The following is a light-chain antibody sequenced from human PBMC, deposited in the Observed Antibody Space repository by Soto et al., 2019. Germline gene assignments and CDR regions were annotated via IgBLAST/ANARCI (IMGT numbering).Light chain of an antibody. CDR3: QQYKSWPIT. J-gene: IGKJ5*01. V-gene: IGKV3D-15*01. CDR2: GVS. Sequence: EIVMTQSPATLSLSPGDTATLSCRASQSVDTNLAWYVQKPGQAPRRLMYGVSTWVPGVTARFSGSGSGTEFTRTISSLQSEDFAIYYGQQYKSWPITFGQGTRLEIK. CDR1: QSVDTN.